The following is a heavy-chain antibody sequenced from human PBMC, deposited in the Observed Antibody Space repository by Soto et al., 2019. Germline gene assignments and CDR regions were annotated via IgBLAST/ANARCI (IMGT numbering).Heavy chain of an antibody. Sequence: PSETLSLTCAVYGGSFSGYYWSWIRQPPGKGLEWIGEINHSGSTNYNPSLKSRVTISVDTSKNQFSLKLSSVTAADTAVYYCARNIPYYDYVWGSYRRRGYYYGMDVWGQGTTVTVSS. CDR1: GGSFSGYY. V-gene: IGHV4-34*01. CDR2: INHSGST. D-gene: IGHD3-16*02. CDR3: ARNIPYYDYVWGSYRRRGYYYGMDV. J-gene: IGHJ6*02.